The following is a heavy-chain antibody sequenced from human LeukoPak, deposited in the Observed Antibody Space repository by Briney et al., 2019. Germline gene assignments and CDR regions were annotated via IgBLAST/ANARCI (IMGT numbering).Heavy chain of an antibody. J-gene: IGHJ6*02. CDR2: IYPGDSDT. V-gene: IGHV5-51*01. CDR3: ARQLVVVAATSYYYYGMDV. CDR1: GDSFTSYW. Sequence: GESLKISCKGSGDSFTSYWIGWVRQMPGKGLEWMGIIYPGDSDTRYSPSFQGQVTISADKSISTAYLQWSSLKASDTAMYYCARQLVVVAATSYYYYGMDVWGQGTTVTVSS. D-gene: IGHD2-15*01.